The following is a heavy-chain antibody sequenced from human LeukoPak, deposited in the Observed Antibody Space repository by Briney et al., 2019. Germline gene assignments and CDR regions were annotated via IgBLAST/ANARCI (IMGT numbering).Heavy chain of an antibody. CDR1: GFTFSSYS. V-gene: IGHV3-21*01. CDR3: ARVSRDFGLVTEFYYYMDV. CDR2: ISSSSSYI. J-gene: IGHJ6*03. D-gene: IGHD3-3*01. Sequence: GGSLRLSCAASGFTFSSYSMNWVRQAPGKGLEWVSSISSSSSYIYYADSVKGRFTISRDNAKNSLYLQMNGLRAEDTAVYYCARVSRDFGLVTEFYYYMDVWGKGTTVTVSS.